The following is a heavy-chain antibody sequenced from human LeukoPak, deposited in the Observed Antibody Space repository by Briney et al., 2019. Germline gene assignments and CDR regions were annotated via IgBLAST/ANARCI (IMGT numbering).Heavy chain of an antibody. D-gene: IGHD1-26*01. CDR3: ARDDSLGGTYY. V-gene: IGHV4-30-4*01. CDR1: GASTGSSDHY. Sequence: PSETLSLTCTVSGASTGSSDHYWSWVRQTPGKGLGWLGFIFHTGTTYYNPSPQSRLRISIDTSKNQFSLRLTSATAADTAIYYCARDDSLGGTYYWGPGTPVTVSS. CDR2: IFHTGTT. J-gene: IGHJ4*02.